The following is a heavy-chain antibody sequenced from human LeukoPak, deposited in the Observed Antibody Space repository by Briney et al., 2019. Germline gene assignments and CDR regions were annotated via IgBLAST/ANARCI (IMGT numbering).Heavy chain of an antibody. Sequence: GGSLRLSCTASGFTFGDYAVNWVRRAPGKGLEWVCFLRGNADGGTTEYAASVKGRFTISRDDSKSIAYLQMNNLKTEDRALYSCTRAGHEDFYSGMDVWGQGTTVTVSS. V-gene: IGHV3-49*04. CDR2: LRGNADGGTT. J-gene: IGHJ6*02. CDR3: TRAGHEDFYSGMDV. CDR1: GFTFGDYA.